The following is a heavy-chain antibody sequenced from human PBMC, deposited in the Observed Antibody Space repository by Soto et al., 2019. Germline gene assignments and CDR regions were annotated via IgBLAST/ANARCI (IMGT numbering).Heavy chain of an antibody. V-gene: IGHV3-13*01. Sequence: EVQLVESGGGLVQPGGSLRLSCAASGFTFSSHDMHWVRQVTGKGLEWVSGIDSAGDAKYPASVKGRFTISRENAKNSLHPQMNSLRAGDTAVYYCARGGIWGVSWNWFDTWGQGTLVTVSS. CDR1: GFTFSSHD. CDR2: IDSAGDA. J-gene: IGHJ5*02. D-gene: IGHD3-10*01. CDR3: ARGGIWGVSWNWFDT.